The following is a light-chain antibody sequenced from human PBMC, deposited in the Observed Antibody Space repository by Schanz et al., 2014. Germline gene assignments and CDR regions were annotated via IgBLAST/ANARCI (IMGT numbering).Light chain of an antibody. J-gene: IGLJ2*01. CDR1: SSDIGLYNY. CDR2: DVN. Sequence: QSALTQPASVSGSPGQSITISCTGTSSDIGLYNYVSWYQQHPGKAPKLMIYDVNDRPSGISNRFSGSKSGSTASLTVSGLQAEDEADYYCSSYTSGSTLVFGGGTKLTVL. CDR3: SSYTSGSTLV. V-gene: IGLV2-14*03.